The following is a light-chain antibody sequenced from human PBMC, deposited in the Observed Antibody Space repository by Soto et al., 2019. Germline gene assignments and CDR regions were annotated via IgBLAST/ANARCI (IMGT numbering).Light chain of an antibody. Sequence: EMVLTQSPGTLSVSPGERATLSCRASQSVSGNLAWYQQKPGQAPRLLIYGASTRATGIPARFSGSGSGTEFTLTISSLQSEDFAVYYCQQYNNWPLTFGGGTKVDI. J-gene: IGKJ4*01. V-gene: IGKV3-15*01. CDR2: GAS. CDR3: QQYNNWPLT. CDR1: QSVSGN.